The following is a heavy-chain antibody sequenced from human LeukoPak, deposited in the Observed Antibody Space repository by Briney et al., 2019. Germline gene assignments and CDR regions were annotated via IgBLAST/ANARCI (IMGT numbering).Heavy chain of an antibody. J-gene: IGHJ4*02. CDR1: GYTFTGYY. Sequence: SVKVSCKASGYTFTGYYMHWVRQAPGQGLEWMGRIIPILGIANYAQKFQGRVTITADKSTSTAYMELSSLRSEDTAVYYCARETGYCSGGSCYLDYWGQGTLVTVSS. V-gene: IGHV1-69*04. CDR3: ARETGYCSGGSCYLDY. CDR2: IIPILGIA. D-gene: IGHD2-15*01.